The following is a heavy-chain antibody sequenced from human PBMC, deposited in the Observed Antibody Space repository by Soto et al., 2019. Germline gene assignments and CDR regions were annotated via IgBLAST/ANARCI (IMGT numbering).Heavy chain of an antibody. V-gene: IGHV3-66*01. CDR2: IYTGGDT. CDR3: ARDVDTGAFDI. J-gene: IGHJ3*02. CDR1: GFTVSSNY. D-gene: IGHD5-18*01. Sequence: EVQLVESGGGLVQPGGSLRLSCAASGFTVSSNYMSWVRQAPGKGLEWVSVIYTGGDTYYADSVKGRFTISRDNSKNPLYLQMSSLRADDTAVYYCARDVDTGAFDIWGQGTMVTVSS.